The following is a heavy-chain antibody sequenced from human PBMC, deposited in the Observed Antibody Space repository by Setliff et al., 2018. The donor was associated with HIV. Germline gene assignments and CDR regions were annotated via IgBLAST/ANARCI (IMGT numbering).Heavy chain of an antibody. CDR2: MHHSGST. V-gene: IGHV4-38-2*02. CDR3: AGDTWGFGGNWPGFDT. Sequence: SETLSLTCVVSGYSIRSGYFWGWLRQPPGAGLEWIGNMHHSGSTYYNPSLKSRVTMSVDTSKNQFSLKLTSVTAADTAVYYCAGDTWGFGGNWPGFDTWGQGTLVTVSS. CDR1: GYSIRSGYF. D-gene: IGHD2-21*01. J-gene: IGHJ4*02.